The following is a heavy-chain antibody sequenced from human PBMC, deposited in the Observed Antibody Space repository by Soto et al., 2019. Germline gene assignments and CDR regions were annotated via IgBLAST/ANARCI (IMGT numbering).Heavy chain of an antibody. Sequence: PGESLKISCKGSGYSFITYWIAWVRQMPGKGLEWMGIIYPGDPDTRYSPSFQGQVTISADKSISTAYLQWSSLKASDTAMYYCARSSGTYQYYFDYWGQGTLVTVSS. D-gene: IGHD2-2*01. CDR3: ARSSGTYQYYFDY. CDR2: IYPGDPDT. V-gene: IGHV5-51*01. CDR1: GYSFITYW. J-gene: IGHJ4*02.